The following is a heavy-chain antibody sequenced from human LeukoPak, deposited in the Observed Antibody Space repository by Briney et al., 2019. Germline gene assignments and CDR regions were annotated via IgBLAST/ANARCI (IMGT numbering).Heavy chain of an antibody. CDR3: ARDRACSNGICSYFDY. CDR1: GGSISSTTYY. J-gene: IGHJ4*02. V-gene: IGHV4-39*01. CDR2: IYYSGST. Sequence: SETLSLTCIVSGGSISSTTYYWGWIRQPAGKGLEWIGSIYYSGSTWYNPSLKSRVTVSADTSKNQFSLKLTSVTAADTAVYYCARDRACSNGICSYFDYWGQGTVVTV. D-gene: IGHD2-8*01.